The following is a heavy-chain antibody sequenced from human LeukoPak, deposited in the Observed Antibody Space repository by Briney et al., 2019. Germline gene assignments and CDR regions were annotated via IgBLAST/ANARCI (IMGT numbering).Heavy chain of an antibody. J-gene: IGHJ4*02. D-gene: IGHD6-19*01. CDR3: ARGRYSSGWSNYFDY. Sequence: GGSLRLSCAASGFTFSSYAMHWVRQAPGKGLEWVAVISYDGSNKYYADSVKGRFTISRDNSKNTLYLQMNSLRAEDTAVYYCARGRYSSGWSNYFDYWGQGTLVTVSS. CDR1: GFTFSSYA. V-gene: IGHV3-30*04. CDR2: ISYDGSNK.